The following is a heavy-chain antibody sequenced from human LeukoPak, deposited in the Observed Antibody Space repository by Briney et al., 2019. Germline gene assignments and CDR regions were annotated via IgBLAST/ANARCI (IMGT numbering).Heavy chain of an antibody. J-gene: IGHJ6*02. V-gene: IGHV1-18*01. CDR2: ISAYNGNT. Sequence: ASVKVSCKASGYTFTSYGISWVRQAPGQGLEWMGWISAYNGNTNYAQKLQGRVTMTTDTSTSTAYMELRSLRSDDTAVYYRARDPTEEGYYYYGMDVWGQGTTVTVSS. CDR3: ARDPTEEGYYYYGMDV. D-gene: IGHD2-15*01. CDR1: GYTFTSYG.